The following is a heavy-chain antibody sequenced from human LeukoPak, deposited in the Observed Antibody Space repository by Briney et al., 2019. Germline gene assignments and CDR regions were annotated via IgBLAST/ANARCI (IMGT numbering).Heavy chain of an antibody. CDR2: ISGSGGST. CDR1: GFTFSSYA. Sequence: GGSLRLSCAASGFTFSSYAMSWVRQAPGKGLEWVSAISGSGGSTYYADSVKGRFTISRDNSKNTLYLQMNSLRAEDTAVYYCAKRSRCSGGSCYSPYGEGSYFDYWGQGTLVTVSS. D-gene: IGHD2-15*01. V-gene: IGHV3-23*01. CDR3: AKRSRCSGGSCYSPYGEGSYFDY. J-gene: IGHJ4*02.